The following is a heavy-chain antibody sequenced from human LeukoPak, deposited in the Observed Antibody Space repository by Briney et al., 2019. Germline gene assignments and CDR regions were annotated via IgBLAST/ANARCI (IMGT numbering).Heavy chain of an antibody. D-gene: IGHD6-19*01. CDR2: GDYSGGT. CDR3: AGERGEEYSSGWYKTNFFYN. Sequence: SETLSLTCTVSGGSISSSSYYWGWIRQPPGKGLEWIATGDYSGGTYYNPSLESRVAISADMSKNQISLQLTSVTGADTAVYYCAGERGEEYSSGWYKTNFFYNWGQGVRVTVSS. J-gene: IGHJ4*02. CDR1: GGSISSSSYY. V-gene: IGHV4-39*07.